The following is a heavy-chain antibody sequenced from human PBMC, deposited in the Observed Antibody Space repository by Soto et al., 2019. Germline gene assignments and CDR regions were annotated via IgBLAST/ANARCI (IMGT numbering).Heavy chain of an antibody. CDR3: ASFFSDSFYTVSPGYFDS. CDR2: LYNRGST. V-gene: IGHV4-61*08. CDR1: GGSFNSDGSY. Sequence: PSETLSLTCSVSGGSFNSDGSYWNWIRQPPWTGLDWIGNLYNRGSTNYNPSLKSLVTISGDTSQNHFSLRLSSVAAADTAVYYCASFFSDSFYTVSPGYFDSWGPGXLVTVSS. D-gene: IGHD5-18*01. J-gene: IGHJ4*02.